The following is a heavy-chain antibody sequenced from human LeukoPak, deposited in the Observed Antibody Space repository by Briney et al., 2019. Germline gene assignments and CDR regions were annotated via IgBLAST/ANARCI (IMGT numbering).Heavy chain of an antibody. CDR2: IYSGGST. D-gene: IGHD2-15*01. CDR3: AREGRVVVAATRAYYYGMDV. CDR1: GFTVSSNY. J-gene: IGHJ6*02. V-gene: IGHV3-66*01. Sequence: GGSLRLSCAASGFTVSSNYMSWVRQAPGKGLEWVSVIYSGGSTYYADSVKGRFTISRDNSKNTPYLQMNSLRAEDTAVYYCAREGRVVVAATRAYYYGMDVWGQGTTVTVSS.